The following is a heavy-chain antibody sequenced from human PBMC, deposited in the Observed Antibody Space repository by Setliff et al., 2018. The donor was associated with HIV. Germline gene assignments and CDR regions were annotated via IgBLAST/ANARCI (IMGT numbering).Heavy chain of an antibody. CDR1: GGSVNDFY. Sequence: KPSETLSLTCTVSGGSVNDFYCNWIRQPPGKGPEWIGYIRSSGSTIYNPSLKSRITISLDTSKEQFSLELSSATAADTAVYYCATLDHSGGNFLAYWGQGSLVTVSS. CDR3: ATLDHSGGNFLAY. J-gene: IGHJ4*02. D-gene: IGHD2-21*02. V-gene: IGHV4-4*09. CDR2: IRSSGST.